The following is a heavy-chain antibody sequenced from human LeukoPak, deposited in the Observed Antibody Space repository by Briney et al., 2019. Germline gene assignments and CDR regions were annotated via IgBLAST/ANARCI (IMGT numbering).Heavy chain of an antibody. CDR2: INPNSGGT. CDR1: GYTFTGYY. Sequence: VASVKVSCKASGYTFTGYYMHWVRQAPGQGLEWMGWINPNSGGTNYAQKFQGRVTMTRDTSISTAYMELSRLRSDDTAVYYCARSPALLWFGELHPYYFDYWGQGTLVTVSS. J-gene: IGHJ4*02. D-gene: IGHD3-10*01. CDR3: ARSPALLWFGELHPYYFDY. V-gene: IGHV1-2*02.